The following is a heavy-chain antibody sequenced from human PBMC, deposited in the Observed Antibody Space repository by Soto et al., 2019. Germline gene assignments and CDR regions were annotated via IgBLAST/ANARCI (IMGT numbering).Heavy chain of an antibody. V-gene: IGHV3-23*01. CDR2: IDASGGTT. CDR3: VRQKLLGV. D-gene: IGHD1-26*01. J-gene: IGHJ6*02. Sequence: GRYPGISCAASGFTFSIYAMRWARQAPGKGLEWVSVIDASGGTTYTDSVKGRFTISRDNSKNTLYLQMISLRVEDTAVYYCVRQKLLGVCGQGTTVTVSS. CDR1: GFTFSIYA.